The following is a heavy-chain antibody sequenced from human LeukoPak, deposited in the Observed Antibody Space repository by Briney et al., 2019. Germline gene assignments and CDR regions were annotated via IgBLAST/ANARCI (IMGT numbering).Heavy chain of an antibody. CDR2: INHSGST. CDR1: GGSFSGYY. V-gene: IGHV4-34*01. CDR3: ARGLVGFYYYYMDV. J-gene: IGHJ6*03. Sequence: KPSETLSLTCAVYGGSFSGYYWSWIRQPPGKGLEWIGEINHSGSTNYNPSLKSRVTISVDTSKNQFSLKLSSVTAADTAVYYCARGLVGFYYYYMDVWGKGTTVTVSS. D-gene: IGHD2-8*02.